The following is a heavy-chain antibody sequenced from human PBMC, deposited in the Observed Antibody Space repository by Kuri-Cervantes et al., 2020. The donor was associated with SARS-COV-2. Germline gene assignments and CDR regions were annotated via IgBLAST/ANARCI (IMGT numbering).Heavy chain of an antibody. J-gene: IGHJ3*02. Sequence: ASVKVSCKASGYTFTGYYMHWVRQASGQGLEWMGWINPNSGGTNYAQKFQGRVTVTSDTSTSTAFMELSSLRSDDTAVYYCARDSGDWNPDGFDIWGQGTMVTVSS. CDR2: INPNSGGT. D-gene: IGHD1-1*01. V-gene: IGHV1-2*02. CDR3: ARDSGDWNPDGFDI. CDR1: GYTFTGYY.